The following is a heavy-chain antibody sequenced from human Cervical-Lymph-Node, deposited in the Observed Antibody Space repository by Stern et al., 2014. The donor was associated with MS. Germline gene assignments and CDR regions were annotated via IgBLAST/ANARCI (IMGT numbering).Heavy chain of an antibody. J-gene: IGHJ4*02. D-gene: IGHD1-14*01. Sequence: VQLVESGAELIRPGESLKISCKGSGYKFSIYWIAWVRQMPGQGLEWMGVIYPGDSETSYNPSFQGPVHMSADKSPRTAHRECRSLNASDTAMYFCARQTTAWASDVWGQGTLVTVSS. CDR3: ARQTTAWASDV. V-gene: IGHV5-51*01. CDR2: IYPGDSET. CDR1: GYKFSIYW.